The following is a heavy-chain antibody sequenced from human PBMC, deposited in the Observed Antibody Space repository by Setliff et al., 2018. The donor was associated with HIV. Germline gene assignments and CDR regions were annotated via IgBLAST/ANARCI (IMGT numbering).Heavy chain of an antibody. D-gene: IGHD6-13*01. CDR2: IFSSGST. CDR3: ARLTRITTAGH. V-gene: IGHV4-4*09. Sequence: KPSETLSLTCTVSGDSISSYSWNWIRQSPGGGLEWIGFIFSSGSTKYNPSLQSRVTMSIDTSKNQFSLKLNSVTAADTAVYCARLTRITTAGHWGQGTLVTVSS. CDR1: GDSISSYS. J-gene: IGHJ4*02.